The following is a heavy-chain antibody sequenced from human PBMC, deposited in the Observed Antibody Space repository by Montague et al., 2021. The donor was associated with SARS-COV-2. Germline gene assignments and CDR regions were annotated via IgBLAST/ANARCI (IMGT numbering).Heavy chain of an antibody. CDR2: ISNGGRT. D-gene: IGHD1-20*01. Sequence: SETLSLTCSVSGGSFDSDNFFWGWIRQPPGKRLEWIGVISNGGRTFDNPSLKSRVTISVHTSRNQLSLNVKSVTAADTAVYYCVRDPGRSNWNYPDYWGQGTRVTVSS. CDR3: VRDPGRSNWNYPDY. J-gene: IGHJ4*02. CDR1: GGSFDSDNFF. V-gene: IGHV4-39*02.